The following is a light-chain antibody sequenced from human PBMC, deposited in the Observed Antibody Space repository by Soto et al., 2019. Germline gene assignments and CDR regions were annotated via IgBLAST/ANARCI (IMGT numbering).Light chain of an antibody. V-gene: IGKV1-8*01. Sequence: AIRMTQSPSSFSASTGDRVTITCRASQDISNYVAWYQQKSGKAPKLLIYGASILQSGVPSRFSGSGSGTDFTLTISSLQSEDFASYYCLQYYTYSWTFGQGTKVEVQ. CDR3: LQYYTYSWT. J-gene: IGKJ1*01. CDR1: QDISNY. CDR2: GAS.